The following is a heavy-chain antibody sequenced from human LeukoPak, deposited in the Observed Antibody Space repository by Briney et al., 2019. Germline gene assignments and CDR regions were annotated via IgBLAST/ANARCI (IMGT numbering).Heavy chain of an antibody. D-gene: IGHD3-10*01. V-gene: IGHV3-7*01. CDR3: AREMYGSGSYTPYMDV. CDR1: GFTFSSYG. Sequence: PGRSLRLSCAASGFTFSSYGMHWVRQAPGKGLEWVANIKQDGSEKYYVDSVKGRFTISRDNAKNSLYLQMNSLRAEDTAVYYCAREMYGSGSYTPYMDVWGKGTTVTISS. J-gene: IGHJ6*03. CDR2: IKQDGSEK.